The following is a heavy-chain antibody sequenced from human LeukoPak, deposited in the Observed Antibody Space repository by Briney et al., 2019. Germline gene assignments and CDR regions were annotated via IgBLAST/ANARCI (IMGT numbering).Heavy chain of an antibody. D-gene: IGHD1-26*01. J-gene: IGHJ4*02. CDR2: INHSGST. CDR3: HQAREPNYSDY. CDR1: GGSFSGYY. Sequence: SETLSLTCAVYGGSFSGYYWSWIRQPPGKGLEWIGEINHSGSTNYNPFLKSRVTISVDTSKNQFSLKLSSVTVADTAVYYCHQAREPNYSDYWGQGTLVTVSS. V-gene: IGHV4-34*01.